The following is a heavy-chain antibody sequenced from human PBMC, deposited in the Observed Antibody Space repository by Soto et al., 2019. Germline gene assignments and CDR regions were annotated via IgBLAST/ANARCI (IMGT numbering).Heavy chain of an antibody. J-gene: IGHJ5*02. V-gene: IGHV4-38-2*02. D-gene: IGHD2-2*01. CDR3: ARDNRYCSSTSCYFWFDP. CDR2: IYHSGST. Sequence: LSLTCAVSGYSISSGYYWGWIRQPPGKGLEWIGSIYHSGSTYYNPSLKSRVTISVDTSKNQFSLKLSSVTAADTAVYYCARDNRYCSSTSCYFWFDPWGQGTLVTVSS. CDR1: GYSISSGYY.